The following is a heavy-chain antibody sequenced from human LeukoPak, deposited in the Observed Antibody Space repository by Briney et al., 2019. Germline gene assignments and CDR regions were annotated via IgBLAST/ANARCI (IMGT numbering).Heavy chain of an antibody. CDR1: GYSFSNYW. D-gene: IGHD5-18*01. Sequence: GESLKISRKASGYSFSNYWIGWVRQMPGKGLEWMGIIYPADSDTKYSPSFQGQVTISADKSITTAYLQWSSLKASDTAMYYCARPTYVDTHYWGHRNLVSVSS. CDR3: ARPTYVDTHY. V-gene: IGHV5-51*01. J-gene: IGHJ4*01. CDR2: IYPADSDT.